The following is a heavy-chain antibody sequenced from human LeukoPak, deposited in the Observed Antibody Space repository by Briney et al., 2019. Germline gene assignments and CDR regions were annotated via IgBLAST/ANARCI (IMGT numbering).Heavy chain of an antibody. CDR1: GGSISSYY. CDR2: IYTSGST. J-gene: IGHJ4*02. CDR3: ARGKVVAGTPGQNSWDS. D-gene: IGHD6-19*01. Sequence: SETLSLTCTVSGGSISSYYWGWIRQPAGKGLEWIGRIYTSGSTNYNPSLKSRVTMSVDTSKNQFSLKLSSVTAADTAVYYCARGKVVAGTPGQNSWDSWGQGTLVTVSS. V-gene: IGHV4-4*07.